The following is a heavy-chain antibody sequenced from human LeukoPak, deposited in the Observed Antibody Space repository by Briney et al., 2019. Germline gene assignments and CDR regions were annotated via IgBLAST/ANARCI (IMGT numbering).Heavy chain of an antibody. D-gene: IGHD2-15*01. CDR2: ISSSSSYI. Sequence: PGGSLRLSCAASGFTFRSYSMNWVRQAPGKGLEWVSSISSSSSYIYYADSVKGRFTISRDNAKNSVYLQMNSLRDEDTSVYYCARGWWNDGFDIWGQGTMVTVSS. CDR1: GFTFRSYS. CDR3: ARGWWNDGFDI. V-gene: IGHV3-21*01. J-gene: IGHJ3*02.